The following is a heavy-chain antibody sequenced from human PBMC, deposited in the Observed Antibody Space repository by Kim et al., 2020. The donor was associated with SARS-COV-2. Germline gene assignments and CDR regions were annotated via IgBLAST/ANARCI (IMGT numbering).Heavy chain of an antibody. Sequence: YAADSVKGRFTISRDKSRNSVYLQMNSLRAEDTALYYCAKDLGHDYGVFDFWGQGTLVSVSS. J-gene: IGHJ4*02. D-gene: IGHD4-17*01. V-gene: IGHV3-43*01. CDR3: AKDLGHDYGVFDF.